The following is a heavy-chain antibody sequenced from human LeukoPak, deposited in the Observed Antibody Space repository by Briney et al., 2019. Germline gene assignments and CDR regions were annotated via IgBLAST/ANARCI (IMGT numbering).Heavy chain of an antibody. V-gene: IGHV3-53*01. CDR1: GFTVISNY. D-gene: IGHD4-23*01. J-gene: IGHJ4*02. CDR2: IYSGGST. Sequence: GGSLRLSCAASGFTVISNYMSWVRQAPGKGLEWVSVIYSGGSTYYADSVKGRFTISRDNSKNTLYLQMNSLRAEDTAVYYCARETDYGGPFDYWGQGTLVTVSS. CDR3: ARETDYGGPFDY.